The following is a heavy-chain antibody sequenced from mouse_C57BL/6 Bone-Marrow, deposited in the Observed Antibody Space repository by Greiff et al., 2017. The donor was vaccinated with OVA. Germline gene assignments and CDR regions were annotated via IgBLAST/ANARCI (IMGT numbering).Heavy chain of an antibody. CDR3: ARDPYYSNWGFAY. CDR1: GFSLTSYG. D-gene: IGHD2-5*01. Sequence: VKLQESGPGLVQPSQSLSITCTVSGFSLTSYGVHWVRQSPGKGLEWLGVIWSGGSTDYNAAFISRLSISKDNSKSQVFFKMNSLQADDTAISYYARDPYYSNWGFAYWGQGTLVTVSA. V-gene: IGHV2-2*01. CDR2: IWSGGST. J-gene: IGHJ3*01.